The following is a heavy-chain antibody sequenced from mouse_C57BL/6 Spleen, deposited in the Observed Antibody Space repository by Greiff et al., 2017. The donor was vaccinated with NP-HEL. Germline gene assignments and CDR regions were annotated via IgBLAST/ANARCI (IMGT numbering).Heavy chain of an antibody. J-gene: IGHJ4*01. V-gene: IGHV5-9-1*02. D-gene: IGHD2-5*01. CDR1: GFTFSSYA. CDR3: TRAHSNFYAMDY. Sequence: EVQRVESGEGLVKPGGSLKLSCAASGFTFSSYAMSWVRQTPEKRLEWVAYISSGGDYIYYADTVKGRFTISRDNARNTLYLQMSSLKSEDTAMYYCTRAHSNFYAMDYWGQGTSVTVSS. CDR2: ISSGGDYI.